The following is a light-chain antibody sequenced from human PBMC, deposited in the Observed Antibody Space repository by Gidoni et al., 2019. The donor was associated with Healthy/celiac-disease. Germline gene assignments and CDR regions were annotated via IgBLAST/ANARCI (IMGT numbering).Light chain of an antibody. CDR1: SSDVGSYNL. V-gene: IGLV2-23*02. Sequence: QSALTQPASVSGSAGQSITISCTGTSSDVGSYNLVSWYQQLPGKASILMIYEVSKRPSAVSNRFSGSKSRNTASLTISGLPAEDEADYYCCSYAGSSTVVFGGGTKLTVL. CDR3: CSYAGSSTVV. J-gene: IGLJ2*01. CDR2: EVS.